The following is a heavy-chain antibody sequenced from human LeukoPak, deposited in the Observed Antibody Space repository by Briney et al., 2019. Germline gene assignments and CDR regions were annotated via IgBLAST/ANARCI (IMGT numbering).Heavy chain of an antibody. CDR2: IYHSGST. CDR1: GGSISSSNW. D-gene: IGHD3-10*01. CDR3: ARVWYGSGSYSFFDY. Sequence: SGTLSLTCAVSGGSISSSNWWSWVRQPPGKGLEWIGEIYHSGSTNYNPSLKSRVTISVDKSKNQFSLKLSSVTAADTAVYYCARVWYGSGSYSFFDYWGQGTLVTVSS. V-gene: IGHV4-4*02. J-gene: IGHJ4*02.